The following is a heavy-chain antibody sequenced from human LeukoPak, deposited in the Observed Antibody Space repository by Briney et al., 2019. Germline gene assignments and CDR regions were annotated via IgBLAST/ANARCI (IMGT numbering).Heavy chain of an antibody. CDR3: ARDRGGSGWYYLDY. Sequence: GGSLRLSCAASRFTFSSYWMHWVRQAPGKGLVWVSRINSDGSSTSYADSVKGRFTISRDNAKNTLYLQMNSLRAEGTAVYYCARDRGGSGWYYLDYWGQGTLVTVSS. D-gene: IGHD6-19*01. CDR1: RFTFSSYW. V-gene: IGHV3-74*01. CDR2: INSDGSST. J-gene: IGHJ4*02.